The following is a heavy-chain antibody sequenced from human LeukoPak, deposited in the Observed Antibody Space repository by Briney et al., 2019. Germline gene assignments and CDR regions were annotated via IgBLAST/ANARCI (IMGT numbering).Heavy chain of an antibody. Sequence: GGSLRLSCAASGFTFSSYSMSWVRQAPGKGLEWVSGISDSGGRTCYADSVKGRFTISRDNSKNTVYLQMNSLRAEDTAVYYCAKGLRYCSGGSCYKDNYWGQGTLVTVSS. J-gene: IGHJ4*02. CDR3: AKGLRYCSGGSCYKDNY. D-gene: IGHD2-15*01. CDR2: ISDSGGRT. V-gene: IGHV3-23*01. CDR1: GFTFSSYS.